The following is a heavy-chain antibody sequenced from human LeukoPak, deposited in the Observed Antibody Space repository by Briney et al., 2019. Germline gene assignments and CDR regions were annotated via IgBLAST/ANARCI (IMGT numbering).Heavy chain of an antibody. CDR2: IYYTGTT. D-gene: IGHD3-3*01. J-gene: IGHJ4*02. Sequence: PSETLSLTCTVSGGSISNYHWSWIRQPPGKGLEYIGFIYYTGTTNYNPSLKSRVTISVDTSKNQFSLKLSSVTAADTAVYYCARQGYWSGYFVFDYWGQGALVTVSS. CDR3: ARQGYWSGYFVFDY. V-gene: IGHV4-59*08. CDR1: GGSISNYH.